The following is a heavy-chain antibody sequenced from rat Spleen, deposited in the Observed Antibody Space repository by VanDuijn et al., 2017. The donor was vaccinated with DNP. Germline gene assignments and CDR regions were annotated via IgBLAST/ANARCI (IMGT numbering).Heavy chain of an antibody. V-gene: IGHV5-20*01. CDR2: ISSDGSHT. Sequence: EVQLVESGGGLVQPGRSLKVSCAASGFTFRNYGMAWVRQAPTRGLEWVASISSDGSHTYYRDSVKGRFTISRDNAKSSLFLQMDSLRSEDTATYYCTTLITFMSGWSQGTSVTVSS. D-gene: IGHD1-1*01. CDR1: GFTFRNYG. J-gene: IGHJ4*01. CDR3: TTLITFMSG.